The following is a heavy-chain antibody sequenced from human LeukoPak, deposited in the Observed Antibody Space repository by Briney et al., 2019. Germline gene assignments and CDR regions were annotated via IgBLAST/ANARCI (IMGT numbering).Heavy chain of an antibody. CDR2: ISSSSSYI. CDR1: GFTFSSYS. J-gene: IGHJ4*02. Sequence: GGSLRLSCAASGFTFSSYSMNWVRQAPGKGLESVSSISSSSSYIYYADSVKGRFTIPRDNAKNSLYLQMNSLRAEDTAVYYCARASGIPSDYVWGSYRTYYFDYWGQGTLVTVSS. V-gene: IGHV3-21*01. CDR3: ARASGIPSDYVWGSYRTYYFDY. D-gene: IGHD3-16*02.